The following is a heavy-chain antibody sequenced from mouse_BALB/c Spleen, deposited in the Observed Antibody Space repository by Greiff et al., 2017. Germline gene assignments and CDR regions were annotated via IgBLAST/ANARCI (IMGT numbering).Heavy chain of an antibody. V-gene: IGHV5-6-4*01. CDR2: ISSGGSYT. Sequence: EVNVVESGGGLVKPGGSLKLSCAASGFTFSSYTMSWVRQTPEKRLEWVATISSGGSYTYYPDSVKGRFTISRDNAKNTLYLQMSSLKSEDTAMYYCTRDHQGPYYFDYWGQGTTLTVSS. CDR3: TRDHQGPYYFDY. J-gene: IGHJ2*01. D-gene: IGHD3-2*02. CDR1: GFTFSSYT.